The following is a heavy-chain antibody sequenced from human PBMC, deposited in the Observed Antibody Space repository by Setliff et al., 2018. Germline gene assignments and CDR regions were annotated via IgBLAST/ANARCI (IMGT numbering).Heavy chain of an antibody. CDR3: ARTGTYRYFDY. CDR1: GGSINSGVYY. J-gene: IGHJ4*02. Sequence: PSETLSLTCTVSGGSINSGVYYWGWIRQPPGKGLEWIGSIYHGGDTYYNASLKSRLTISVDTSKNQFSLKLRSVTAADTAVYYCARTGTYRYFDYWGQGALVTVSS. V-gene: IGHV4-39*01. D-gene: IGHD1-1*01. CDR2: IYHGGDT.